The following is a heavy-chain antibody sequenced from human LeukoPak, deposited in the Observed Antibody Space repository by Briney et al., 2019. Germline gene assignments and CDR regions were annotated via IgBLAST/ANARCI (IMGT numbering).Heavy chain of an antibody. CDR2: ISSSSSYI. Sequence: GSLRLSCAASGFTFSSYSMNWVRQVPGKGLEWVSSISSSSSYIYYADSVKGRFTISRDNAKNSLYLQMNSLRAEDTAVYYCARERDTAMGEHRLDVWGQGTTVTVYS. D-gene: IGHD5-18*01. V-gene: IGHV3-21*01. CDR1: GFTFSSYS. CDR3: ARERDTAMGEHRLDV. J-gene: IGHJ6*02.